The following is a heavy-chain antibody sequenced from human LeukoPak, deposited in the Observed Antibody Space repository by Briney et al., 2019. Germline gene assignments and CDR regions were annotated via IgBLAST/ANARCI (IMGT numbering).Heavy chain of an antibody. CDR2: IYYSGST. V-gene: IGHV4-59*12. CDR1: GGSISSYY. J-gene: IGHJ4*02. Sequence: PSETLSLTCTVSGGSISSYYWSWIRQPPGKGLEWIGYIYYSGSTNYNPSLKSRVTISVDTSKNQFSLKLSSVTAADTAVYYCARDLRYCTNGVCYTSLSSDYWGQGTLVTVSS. D-gene: IGHD2-8*01. CDR3: ARDLRYCTNGVCYTSLSSDY.